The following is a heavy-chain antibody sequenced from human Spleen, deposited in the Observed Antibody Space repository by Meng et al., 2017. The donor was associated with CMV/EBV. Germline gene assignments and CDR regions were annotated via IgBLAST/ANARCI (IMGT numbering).Heavy chain of an antibody. CDR3: ARGSDCSGGSCYYYYGMDV. V-gene: IGHV5-51*01. CDR1: GYSFTSYW. Sequence: GGSLRLSCKGSGYSFTSYWIGWVRQMPGKGLEWMGIIYPGDSDTRYSPSFQGQVTISADKSISTAYLQWSSLKASDTAMYYCARGSDCSGGSCYYYYGMDVWGQGTTVTVSS. J-gene: IGHJ6*02. CDR2: IYPGDSDT. D-gene: IGHD2-15*01.